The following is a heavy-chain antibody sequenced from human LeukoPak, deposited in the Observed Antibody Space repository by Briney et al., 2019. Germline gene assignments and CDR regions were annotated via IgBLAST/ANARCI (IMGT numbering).Heavy chain of an antibody. D-gene: IGHD3-22*01. CDR2: FDPEDGET. CDR3: ARGRHAYYDSSGYVGAPYGMDV. CDR1: GYTLTELS. Sequence: ASVKVSCKVSGYTLTELSMHWVRQAPGKGLEWMGGFDPEDGETIYAQKFQGRVTMTEDTSTDTAYMELSSLRSEDTAVYYCARGRHAYYDSSGYVGAPYGMDVWGQGTTVTVSS. J-gene: IGHJ6*02. V-gene: IGHV1-24*01.